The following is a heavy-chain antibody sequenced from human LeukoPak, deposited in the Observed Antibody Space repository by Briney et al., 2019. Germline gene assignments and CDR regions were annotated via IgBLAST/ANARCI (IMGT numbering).Heavy chain of an antibody. J-gene: IGHJ4*02. CDR2: ISSSSSYI. Sequence: GGSLRLSCAASGFTFSSYSMNWVRQAPGKGLEWVSSISSSSSYIYYADSVKGRFTISRDNSKNTLYLQMNSLRAEDTAVYYCAKGGLYYYDSSGYLYWGQGTLVTVSS. V-gene: IGHV3-21*04. D-gene: IGHD3-22*01. CDR3: AKGGLYYYDSSGYLY. CDR1: GFTFSSYS.